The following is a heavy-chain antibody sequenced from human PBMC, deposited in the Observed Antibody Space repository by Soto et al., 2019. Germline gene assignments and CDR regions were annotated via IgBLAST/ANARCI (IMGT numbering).Heavy chain of an antibody. D-gene: IGHD5-18*01. Sequence: EVQLLESGGGLVQPGGSLRLSCAASGFTFSSYAMSWVRQAPGKGLEWVSAISGSGGSTYYADSVKGRFTISRDNSKNTLYLQMNSLRAEDTAVYYCARAWIQLYSGYYYGMDVWGQGTTVTVSS. CDR1: GFTFSSYA. V-gene: IGHV3-23*01. CDR3: ARAWIQLYSGYYYGMDV. J-gene: IGHJ6*02. CDR2: ISGSGGST.